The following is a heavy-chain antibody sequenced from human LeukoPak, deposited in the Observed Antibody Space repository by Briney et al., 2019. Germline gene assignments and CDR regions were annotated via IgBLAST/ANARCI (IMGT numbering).Heavy chain of an antibody. CDR1: GGSISSGSYY. CDR3: ARDDDYGGPPDY. D-gene: IGHD4-23*01. J-gene: IGHJ4*02. Sequence: SQTLSLTCTVSGGSISSGSYYWSWIRQPAGKGLEWIGRIYTSGSTNYNPSLKSRVTISVDTSKNQFSLKLSSVTAADTAVYYCARDDDYGGPPDYWGQGTLVTVSS. V-gene: IGHV4-61*02. CDR2: IYTSGST.